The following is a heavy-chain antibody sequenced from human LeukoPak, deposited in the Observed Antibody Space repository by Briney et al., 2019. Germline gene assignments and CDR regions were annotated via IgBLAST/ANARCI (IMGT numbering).Heavy chain of an antibody. Sequence: WASVKVSCKASGYTFTSYGISWVRQAPGQGLEWMGWIGAYNGNTNYAQKLQGRVTMTTDTSTSTAYMELRSLRSDDTAVYYCARDGYDSSGYYFGPDYWGQGTLVTVSS. D-gene: IGHD3-22*01. CDR1: GYTFTSYG. V-gene: IGHV1-18*01. CDR3: ARDGYDSSGYYFGPDY. J-gene: IGHJ4*02. CDR2: IGAYNGNT.